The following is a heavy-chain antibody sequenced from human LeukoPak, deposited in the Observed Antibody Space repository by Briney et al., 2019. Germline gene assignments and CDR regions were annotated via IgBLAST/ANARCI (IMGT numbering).Heavy chain of an antibody. CDR2: IYYSGST. CDR1: DGSISSYY. V-gene: IGHV4-59*01. CDR3: ARVNNAPNVSMIVASNYFDY. Sequence: PSETLSLTCTVSDGSISSYYWSWIRQPAGKGLEWIGYIYYSGSTNYNPSLKSRVTISVDTSKNQFSLKLSSVTAADTAVYYCARVNNAPNVSMIVASNYFDYWGQGTLVTVSS. D-gene: IGHD3-22*01. J-gene: IGHJ4*02.